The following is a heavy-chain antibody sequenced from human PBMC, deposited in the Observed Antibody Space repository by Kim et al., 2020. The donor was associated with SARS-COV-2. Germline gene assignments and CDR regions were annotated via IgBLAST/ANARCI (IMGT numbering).Heavy chain of an antibody. J-gene: IGHJ6*02. Sequence: LKSRVTISVDTSKNQFSLKLSSVTAADTAVYYCARDSFSSGWHYYYGMDVWGQGTTVTVSS. CDR3: ARDSFSSGWHYYYGMDV. D-gene: IGHD6-19*01. V-gene: IGHV4-31*02.